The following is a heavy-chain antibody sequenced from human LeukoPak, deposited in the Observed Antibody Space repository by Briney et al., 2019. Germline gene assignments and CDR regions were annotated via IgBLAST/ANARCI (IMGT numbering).Heavy chain of an antibody. CDR3: ARGGWDTYLDY. J-gene: IGHJ4*02. Sequence: SGGSLRLSCAASGFTLNDYYMSWISQAPGRGVEWVSYMSSSGTKIYYTGSVKGRFTISRDIAKKSVYLQMNSLRAEDTAVYYCARGGWDTYLDYSGLGTLVTVSS. CDR2: MSSSGTKI. V-gene: IGHV3-11*04. D-gene: IGHD1-26*01. CDR1: GFTLNDYY.